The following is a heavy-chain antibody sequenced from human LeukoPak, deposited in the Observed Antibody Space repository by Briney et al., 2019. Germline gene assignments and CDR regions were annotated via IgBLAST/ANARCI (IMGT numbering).Heavy chain of an antibody. J-gene: IGHJ4*02. Sequence: ASETLSLTCAVHGGSFSTYYWNWIRQPPGKGLEWIGEINHSGNTNYNPSLKSRVTISVDTSKNQFSLKLSSVTAADTAVYYCARGPTPGVVVITGFDYWGQGTLVTVSS. V-gene: IGHV4-34*09. CDR1: GGSFSTYY. CDR3: ARGPTPGVVVITGFDY. D-gene: IGHD3-22*01. CDR2: INHSGNT.